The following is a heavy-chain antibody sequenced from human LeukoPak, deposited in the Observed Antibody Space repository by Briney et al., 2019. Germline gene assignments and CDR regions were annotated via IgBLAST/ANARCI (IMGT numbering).Heavy chain of an antibody. J-gene: IGHJ4*02. CDR1: GGSISSYY. D-gene: IGHD3-9*01. Sequence: SETLSLTCTVSGGSISSYYWSWIRQPPGKGLEWIGYIYYSGSTNYNPSLKSRVTISVDTSKNQFSLKLSSVTAADTAVYYCARVKGYDILTGYSSAYDYWGQGTLVTVSS. V-gene: IGHV4-59*01. CDR3: ARVKGYDILTGYSSAYDY. CDR2: IYYSGST.